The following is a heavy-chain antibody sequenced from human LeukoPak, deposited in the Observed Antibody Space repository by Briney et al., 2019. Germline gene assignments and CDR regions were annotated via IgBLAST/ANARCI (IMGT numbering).Heavy chain of an antibody. J-gene: IGHJ4*02. V-gene: IGHV3-21*01. CDR1: GFTFSSDS. CDR2: ISSSSSYI. Sequence: GGSLRLSCAASGFTFSSDSMNWVRHAQGHGQGLVSSISSSSSYIYYADSVKGRFTIASDNAKTSLYLQMNSLRAEDTAVYYGSRDLTTVKTRGWGQGTLVTVSS. D-gene: IGHD4-17*01. CDR3: SRDLTTVKTRG.